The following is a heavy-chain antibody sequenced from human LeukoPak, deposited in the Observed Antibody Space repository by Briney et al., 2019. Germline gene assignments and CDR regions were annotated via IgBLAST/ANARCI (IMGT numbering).Heavy chain of an antibody. CDR2: ISYDGGNK. J-gene: IGHJ3*02. CDR3: ARDLGELLFHGAFDI. D-gene: IGHD3-10*01. Sequence: GGSLRLSCAASGFTFSRYAMHWVRQAPSKGLEWVAVISYDGGNKYYADSVKGRFTISRDKSKNTLYLQMNSLRAEDTAVYYCARDLGELLFHGAFDIWGQGTMVTVSS. V-gene: IGHV3-30*04. CDR1: GFTFSRYA.